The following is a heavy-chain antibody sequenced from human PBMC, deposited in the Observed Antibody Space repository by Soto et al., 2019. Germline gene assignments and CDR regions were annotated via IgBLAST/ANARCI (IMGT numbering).Heavy chain of an antibody. V-gene: IGHV1-69-2*01. CDR2: VDPEEGET. CDR1: GYTFTDYY. J-gene: IGHJ6*02. CDR3: APGPPRTGTPDGGMDV. D-gene: IGHD1-1*01. Sequence: EVQLVQSGAEVKKPGATVKISCKVSGYTFTDYYMHWVQQAPGKGLEWMGLVDPEEGETIYAEKFKGRVTTTAATPTNTPSMERSSRDPKDTAVYSCAPGPPRTGTPDGGMDVWGQGTTVTVSS.